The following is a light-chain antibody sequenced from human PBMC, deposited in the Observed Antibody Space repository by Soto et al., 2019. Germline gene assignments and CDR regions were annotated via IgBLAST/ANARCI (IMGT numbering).Light chain of an antibody. CDR1: QSVSSSY. CDR2: GAS. Sequence: EIVLTQSPGTLSLSPGERATLSCRASQSVSSSYLAWYQQKPGQAPRLLIYGASSSAARIPDRFSGSGSGTAFTLPISRLEPEGFAGYYCQQYGTAPWTVGQGTKVAIK. J-gene: IGKJ1*01. V-gene: IGKV3-20*01. CDR3: QQYGTAPWT.